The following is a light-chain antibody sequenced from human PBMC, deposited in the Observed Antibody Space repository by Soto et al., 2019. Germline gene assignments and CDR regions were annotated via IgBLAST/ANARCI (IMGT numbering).Light chain of an antibody. V-gene: IGKV1-9*01. Sequence: DIQLTQSPSFLSASVGDRVTITCRASQDISNYLVWYQQKPGKAPKPLIYAASTLQSGVPSRFSGSGSGTEFPLTISSLQPEDFATYYCQQLNSYPLTFGPGTKVDIK. CDR1: QDISNY. CDR3: QQLNSYPLT. J-gene: IGKJ3*01. CDR2: AAS.